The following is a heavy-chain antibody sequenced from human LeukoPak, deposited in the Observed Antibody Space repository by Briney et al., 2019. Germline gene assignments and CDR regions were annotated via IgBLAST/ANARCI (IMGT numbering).Heavy chain of an antibody. J-gene: IGHJ5*02. CDR1: GGSFSGYY. CDR3: ARGRHYYGSGSYYTNTRNNWFDP. D-gene: IGHD3-10*01. CDR2: INHSGST. V-gene: IGHV4-34*01. Sequence: SETLCLTCAVYGGSFSGYYWSWIRQPPGKGLEWVGEINHSGSTNYNPSLKSRVTISVDTSKNQFSLKLSSVTAADTAVYYCARGRHYYGSGSYYTNTRNNWFDPWGQGTLVSVSS.